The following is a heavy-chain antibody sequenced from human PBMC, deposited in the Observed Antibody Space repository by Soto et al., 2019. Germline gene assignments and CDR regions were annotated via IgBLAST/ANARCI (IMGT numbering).Heavy chain of an antibody. CDR3: ARMKIAVAGTGHYYGMDV. Sequence: SETLSLTCAVYGGSFSGYYWSWIRQPPGKGLEWIGEINHSGSTNYNPSLKSRVTISVDTSKNQFSLKLSSVTAADTAVYYCARMKIAVAGTGHYYGMDVWGQGTTVTVSS. CDR2: INHSGST. CDR1: GGSFSGYY. V-gene: IGHV4-34*01. J-gene: IGHJ6*02. D-gene: IGHD6-19*01.